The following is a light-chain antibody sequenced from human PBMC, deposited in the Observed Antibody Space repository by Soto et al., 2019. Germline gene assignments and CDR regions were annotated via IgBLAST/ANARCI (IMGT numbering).Light chain of an antibody. CDR3: QQYNSYPYT. CDR2: KAS. J-gene: IGKJ2*01. Sequence: DIQMTQSPSTLAASGGDRVTITCRASQNINNWLAWFQQKPGKAPNLLIYKASTLQSGVPSRFSGSGSGTEFTLTISSLQPDDFATYYCQQYNSYPYTFGQGTELEIK. V-gene: IGKV1-5*03. CDR1: QNINNW.